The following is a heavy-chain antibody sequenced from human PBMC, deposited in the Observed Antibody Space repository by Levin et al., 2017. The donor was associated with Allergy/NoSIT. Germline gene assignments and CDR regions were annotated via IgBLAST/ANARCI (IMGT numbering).Heavy chain of an antibody. CDR3: AKDAIRGSDQPYYFDY. J-gene: IGHJ4*02. D-gene: IGHD6-19*01. CDR2: IINSGVGT. CDR1: GFTFNNYA. V-gene: IGHV3-23*01. Sequence: SCAASGFTFNNYAMSWVRQAPGKWLEWVSAIINSGVGTYYADSVKGRFTISRDNSKNTMYLQMNSLIAEDTAVYFCAKDAIRGSDQPYYFDYWGQGTLVTASS.